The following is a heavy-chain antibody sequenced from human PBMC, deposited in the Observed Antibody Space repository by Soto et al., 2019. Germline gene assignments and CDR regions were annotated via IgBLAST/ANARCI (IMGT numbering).Heavy chain of an antibody. CDR3: AKDLARGAVRQQQSCPDY. J-gene: IGHJ4*02. V-gene: IGHV3-23*01. D-gene: IGHD6-13*01. CDR2: ISGSGGST. Sequence: TGVSLRLACAASGFTFSSYAMSCVRQTPGKGLEWVSAISGSGGSTYYADSVKGRFTISRDNSKNTLYLQMNSLRAEDTAVYYCAKDLARGAVRQQQSCPDYWGQGTLVTVSS. CDR1: GFTFSSYA.